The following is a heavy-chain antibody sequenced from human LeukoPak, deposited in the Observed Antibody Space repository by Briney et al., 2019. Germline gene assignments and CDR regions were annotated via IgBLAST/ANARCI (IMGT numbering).Heavy chain of an antibody. J-gene: IGHJ5*02. Sequence: PGGSLRLSCAAAGFTFSSYAMSWVRQAPGKGVGWVSAISGSGGSTYYADSVKGRFTISRGNSKNTLYLQMNSLRAEDTAVYYCAKDRGKIVVVPAAPSWFDPWGQGTLVTVSS. CDR2: ISGSGGST. CDR3: AKDRGKIVVVPAAPSWFDP. V-gene: IGHV3-23*01. CDR1: GFTFSSYA. D-gene: IGHD2-2*01.